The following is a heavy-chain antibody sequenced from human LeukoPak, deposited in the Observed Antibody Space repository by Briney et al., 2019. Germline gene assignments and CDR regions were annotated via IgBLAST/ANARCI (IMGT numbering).Heavy chain of an antibody. CDR3: SRDSVTMVPPWFDP. D-gene: IGHD3-10*01. CDR1: GYTFTSYY. CDR2: IIPIFGTA. V-gene: IGHV1-69*06. J-gene: IGHJ5*02. Sequence: ASVKVSCKASGYTFTSYYMHWVRQAPGQGLEWMGGIIPIFGTANYAQKFQGRVTITADKSTSKAYLELSSLRSDDTAVDYFSRDSVTMVPPWFDPWGHRTLVTVSS.